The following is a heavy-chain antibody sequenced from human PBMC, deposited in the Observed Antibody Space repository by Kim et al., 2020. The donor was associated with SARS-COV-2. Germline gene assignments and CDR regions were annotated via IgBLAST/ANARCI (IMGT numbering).Heavy chain of an antibody. CDR3: ARDKGEMVVAATGLYWFDP. Sequence: SVKVSCKASGGTFSSYAISWVRQAPGQGLEWMGGIIPIFGTANYAQKFQGRVTITADESTSTAYMELSSLRSEDTAVYYCARDKGEMVVAATGLYWFDPWGQGTLVTVSS. V-gene: IGHV1-69*13. J-gene: IGHJ5*02. CDR2: IIPIFGTA. D-gene: IGHD2-15*01. CDR1: GGTFSSYA.